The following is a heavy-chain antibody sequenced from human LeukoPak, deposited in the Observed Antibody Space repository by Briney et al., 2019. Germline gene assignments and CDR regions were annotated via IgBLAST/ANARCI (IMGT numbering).Heavy chain of an antibody. CDR1: GGTFISYA. Sequence: GASVKVSCKASGGTFISYAISWVRQAPGQGLEWMGWISAYNGNTNYAQKLQGRVTMTTDTSTSTAYMELRSLRSDDTAVYYCARDRREYCSSTSCSFQFDPWGQGTLVTVSS. J-gene: IGHJ5*02. CDR3: ARDRREYCSSTSCSFQFDP. CDR2: ISAYNGNT. D-gene: IGHD2-2*01. V-gene: IGHV1-18*01.